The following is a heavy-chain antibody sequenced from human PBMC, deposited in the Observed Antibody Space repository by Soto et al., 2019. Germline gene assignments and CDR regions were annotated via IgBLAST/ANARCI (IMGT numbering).Heavy chain of an antibody. J-gene: IGHJ4*02. V-gene: IGHV6-1*01. CDR2: TYYRSKWYN. CDR3: AREAVGGYIAARNIDY. CDR1: GDSVSSNSAA. D-gene: IGHD6-6*01. Sequence: KQSQTLSLTCAISGDSVSSNSAAWNWIRQSPSRGLEWLGRTYYRSKWYNDYAVSVKSRITINPDTSKNQFSLQLNSVTPEDTAVYYCAREAVGGYIAARNIDYWGQGTLVTVSS.